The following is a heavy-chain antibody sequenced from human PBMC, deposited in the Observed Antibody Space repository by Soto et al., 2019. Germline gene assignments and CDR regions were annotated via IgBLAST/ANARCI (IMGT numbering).Heavy chain of an antibody. J-gene: IGHJ5*02. CDR3: ARVLFGRGNWFDP. CDR1: CGSISSYY. D-gene: IGHD3-3*01. CDR2: IYYSGST. V-gene: IGHV4-59*01. Sequence: SETLSLTCPVSCGSISSYYLSWIRQPPGKGLEWIGYIYYSGSTNYNPSLKSRVTISVDTSKNQFSLKLSSVTAADTAVYYCARVLFGRGNWFDPWGQGTLVTVSS.